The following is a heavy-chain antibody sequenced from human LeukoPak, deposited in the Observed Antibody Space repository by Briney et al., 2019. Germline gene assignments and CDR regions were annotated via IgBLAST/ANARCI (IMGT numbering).Heavy chain of an antibody. CDR1: GHTFTGYY. D-gene: IGHD1-7*01. CDR2: INPNSGGT. CDR3: ARDVDWNYRDYYYGMDV. Sequence: EASVKVSCKASGHTFTGYYMHWVRQAPGQGLEWMGWINPNSGGTNYAQKFQGRVTMTRDTSISTAYMELSRLRSDDTAVYYCARDVDWNYRDYYYGMDVWGQGTTVTVSS. J-gene: IGHJ6*02. V-gene: IGHV1-2*02.